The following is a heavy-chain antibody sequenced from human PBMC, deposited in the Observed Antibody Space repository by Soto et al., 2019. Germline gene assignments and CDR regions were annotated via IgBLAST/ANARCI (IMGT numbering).Heavy chain of an antibody. V-gene: IGHV1-3*01. CDR1: GYTFTSYA. CDR3: ARDSGYYDSSGYYTPLNY. D-gene: IGHD3-22*01. CDR2: INAGNGNT. Sequence: ASVKVSCKASGYTFTSYAMHWVRQAPGQRLEWMGWINAGNGNTKYSQKFQGRVTITRDTSASTAYMELSSLRSEDTAVYYRARDSGYYDSSGYYTPLNYWGQGTLVTVSS. J-gene: IGHJ4*02.